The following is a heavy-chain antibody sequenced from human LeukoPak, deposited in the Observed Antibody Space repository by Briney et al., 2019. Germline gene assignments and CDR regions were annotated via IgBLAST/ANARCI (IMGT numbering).Heavy chain of an antibody. D-gene: IGHD3-10*01. Sequence: GSLRLSCAASGFTFSNYGMHWVRQAPGKGLEWVAVIWYDGSNKYYGDSVKGRFTISRDNSKNTLYLQMNSLRAEDTAVYYCARDRRGNFDYWGQGTLVTVSS. CDR2: IWYDGSNK. V-gene: IGHV3-33*01. CDR1: GFTFSNYG. CDR3: ARDRRGNFDY. J-gene: IGHJ4*02.